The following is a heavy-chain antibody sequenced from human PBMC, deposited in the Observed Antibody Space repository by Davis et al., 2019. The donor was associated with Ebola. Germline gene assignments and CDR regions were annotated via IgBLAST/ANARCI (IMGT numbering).Heavy chain of an antibody. CDR2: INHSGST. CDR3: ASNPGGA. Sequence: GSLRLSCAVYGESFSGYYWSWIRQPPGKGLEWIGEINHSGSTNYNPSLKSRVTISVDTSKNQFSLKLSSVTAADTAVYYCASNPGGAWGQGTMVTVSS. J-gene: IGHJ3*01. CDR1: GESFSGYY. D-gene: IGHD1-14*01. V-gene: IGHV4-34*01.